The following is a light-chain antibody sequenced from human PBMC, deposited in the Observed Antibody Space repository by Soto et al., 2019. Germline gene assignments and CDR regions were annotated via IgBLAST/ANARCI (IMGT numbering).Light chain of an antibody. CDR1: QSVGSY. Sequence: EIVLIQSPATLSLSPGERATLSCRASQSVGSYLAWYQHKPGQAPRLLISDASNRATGIPARFSGSGSETDFTLTISSLEPEDFAVYYCQQYGSSLTFGQGTRLEIK. V-gene: IGKV3-11*01. CDR2: DAS. J-gene: IGKJ5*01. CDR3: QQYGSSLT.